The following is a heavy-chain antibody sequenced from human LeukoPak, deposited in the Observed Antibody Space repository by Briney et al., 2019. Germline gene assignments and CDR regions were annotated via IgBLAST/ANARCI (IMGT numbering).Heavy chain of an antibody. CDR2: IRYDGSNK. V-gene: IGHV3-30*02. CDR3: AKAGDGYTLFDY. Sequence: GGSLRLSCAASGFTFSSYGMHWVRQAPAKGLEWVTFIRYDGSNKYYADSVKGRFTISRDNSKNTLYLQMNSLRAEDTAVYYCAKAGDGYTLFDYWGQGTLVTVSS. CDR1: GFTFSSYG. J-gene: IGHJ4*02. D-gene: IGHD5-24*01.